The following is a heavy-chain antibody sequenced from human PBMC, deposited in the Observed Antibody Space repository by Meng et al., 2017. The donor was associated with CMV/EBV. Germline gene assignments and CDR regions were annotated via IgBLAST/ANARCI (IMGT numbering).Heavy chain of an antibody. CDR2: MNPNSGNT. CDR3: ARRRDYSIWFDP. J-gene: IGHJ5*02. D-gene: IGHD4-11*01. CDR1: GYTFTSYD. Sequence: ASVKVSCKASGYTFTSYDINWVRQATGQGLEWMGWMNPNSGNTGYAQKFQGRVTITRNTSISTAYMELSSLRSEDTAVYYCARRRDYSIWFDPWGQGTLVTVSS. V-gene: IGHV1-8*03.